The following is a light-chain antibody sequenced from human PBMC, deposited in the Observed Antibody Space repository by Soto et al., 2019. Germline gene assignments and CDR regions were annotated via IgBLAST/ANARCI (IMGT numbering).Light chain of an antibody. J-gene: IGLJ3*02. Sequence: QSALTQPASVSGSPGQSITISCTGTSSDVGSYNYVSWYQQHPRKAPKLMIYDVTNRPSGVSTRFSGSKSGNTASLTISGLQAEDEADYYCTSFTSSSTPWVFGGGTQLTVL. CDR2: DVT. V-gene: IGLV2-14*01. CDR1: SSDVGSYNY. CDR3: TSFTSSSTPWV.